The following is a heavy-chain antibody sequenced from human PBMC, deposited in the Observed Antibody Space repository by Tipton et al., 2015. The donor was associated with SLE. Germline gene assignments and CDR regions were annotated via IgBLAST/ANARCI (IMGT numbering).Heavy chain of an antibody. CDR2: IYTSGST. CDR1: GGSISSYY. D-gene: IGHD3-22*01. Sequence: TLSLTCTVSGGSISSYYWSWIRQPAGKGLEWIGRIYTSGSTNYNPSLKSRVTMSVDTSKNQFSLKLSSVTAADTAVYYCARDRYYYDSSGEDYYYGMDVWGQGTTVTVSS. V-gene: IGHV4-4*07. J-gene: IGHJ6*02. CDR3: ARDRYYYDSSGEDYYYGMDV.